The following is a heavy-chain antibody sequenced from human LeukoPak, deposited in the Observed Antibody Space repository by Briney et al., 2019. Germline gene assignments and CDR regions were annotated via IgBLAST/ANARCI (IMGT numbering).Heavy chain of an antibody. CDR3: ARSGGSGFGDY. CDR1: GGSISSGSYY. D-gene: IGHD6-19*01. Sequence: SQTLSLTCTVSGGSISSGSYYWSWIRQPAGKGLEWIGRIYTSGSTNYNPSLKSRVTISVDTSKSQFSLKLSSVTAADTAVYYCARSGGSGFGDYWGQGTLVTVSS. J-gene: IGHJ4*02. CDR2: IYTSGST. V-gene: IGHV4-61*02.